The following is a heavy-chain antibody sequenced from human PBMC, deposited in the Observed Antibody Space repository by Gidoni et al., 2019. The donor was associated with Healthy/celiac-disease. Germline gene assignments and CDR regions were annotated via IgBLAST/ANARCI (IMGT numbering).Heavy chain of an antibody. V-gene: IGHV1-69*01. J-gene: IGHJ6*02. D-gene: IGHD2-2*01. CDR2: IIPIFGTA. CDR3: ARGGTVGYCSSTSCYGMDV. CDR1: GGTFSSYA. Sequence: QVQLVQSGAEVKKPGSSVKVSCKASGGTFSSYAIRWVRQAPGQGLEWMGGIIPIFGTANYAQKFQGRVTITADESTSTAYMELSSLRSEDTAVYYCARGGTVGYCSSTSCYGMDVWGQGTTVTVSS.